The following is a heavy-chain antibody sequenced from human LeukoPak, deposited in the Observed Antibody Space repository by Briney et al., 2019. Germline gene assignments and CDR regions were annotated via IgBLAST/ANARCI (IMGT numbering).Heavy chain of an antibody. D-gene: IGHD3-10*01. J-gene: IGHJ6*03. CDR2: INHSGST. V-gene: IGHV4-34*01. CDR1: GGSFSGYY. Sequence: PSETLSLTCAVYGGSFSGYYWSWIRQPPGKGLEWIGEINHSGSTNYNPSLKSRVTISVETSKNQFSLKLSSVTAADTAVYYCARRRGLTMVRGLGRYMDVWGKGTTVTISS. CDR3: ARRRGLTMVRGLGRYMDV.